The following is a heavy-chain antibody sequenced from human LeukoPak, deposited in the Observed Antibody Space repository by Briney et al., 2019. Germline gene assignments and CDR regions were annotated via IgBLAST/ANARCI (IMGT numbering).Heavy chain of an antibody. D-gene: IGHD6-6*01. CDR1: GGSISSSSYY. Sequence: NASETLSLTCTVSGGSISSSSYYWGWIRQPPGKGLEWIGSIYYSGSTYYNPSLKSRVTISVDTSKNQFSLKLSSVTAADTAVYYCARGLRQLVRGWHYWGQGTLVTVSS. CDR2: IYYSGST. J-gene: IGHJ4*02. CDR3: ARGLRQLVRGWHY. V-gene: IGHV4-39*07.